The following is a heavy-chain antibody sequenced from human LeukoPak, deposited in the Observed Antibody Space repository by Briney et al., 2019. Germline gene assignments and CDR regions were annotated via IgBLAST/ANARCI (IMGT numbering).Heavy chain of an antibody. J-gene: IGHJ4*02. V-gene: IGHV4-59*01. CDR1: GDSISSYY. Sequence: SETLSLTCTVSGDSISSYYWSWIRQPPGKGLEWIGYIYYSGSTNYNPSLKSRVTISIDTSKNQFSLKLSSVTAADTAVYYCARRGVWGGYRYFDYWGQGTLVTVSS. D-gene: IGHD3-16*02. CDR3: ARRGVWGGYRYFDY. CDR2: IYYSGST.